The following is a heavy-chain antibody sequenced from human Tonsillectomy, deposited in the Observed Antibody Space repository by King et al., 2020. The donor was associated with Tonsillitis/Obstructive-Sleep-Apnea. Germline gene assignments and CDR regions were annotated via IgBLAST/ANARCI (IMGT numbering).Heavy chain of an antibody. V-gene: IGHV4-39*01. Sequence: QLVESGPGLVKPSETLSLTCTVSGGSISSSSYYWGWIRQPPGTGLEWIGSIYYSGSTYYNPSLKSRVTISVDTSKNQFSLKLSSVTAADTAVYYCARAEYYYGSVAPDYWGQGTLVTVSS. CDR2: IYYSGST. CDR1: GGSISSSSYY. D-gene: IGHD3-10*01. CDR3: ARAEYYYGSVAPDY. J-gene: IGHJ4*02.